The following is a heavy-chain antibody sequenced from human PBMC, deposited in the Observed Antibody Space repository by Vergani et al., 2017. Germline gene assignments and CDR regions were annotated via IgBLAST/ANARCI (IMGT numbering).Heavy chain of an antibody. CDR1: GFTFSSYS. CDR3: ARADKGVYGYFDY. J-gene: IGHJ4*02. V-gene: IGHV3-48*01. D-gene: IGHD5/OR15-5a*01. Sequence: EVQLVESGGGLVKPGGSLRLSCAASGFTFSSYSMNWVRQAPGKGLEWVSYISSSSSTIYYADSVKGRFTISRDNAKNSLYLQMNSLRAEDTAVYYCARADKGVYGYFDYWGQGTLVTVSS. CDR2: ISSSSSTI.